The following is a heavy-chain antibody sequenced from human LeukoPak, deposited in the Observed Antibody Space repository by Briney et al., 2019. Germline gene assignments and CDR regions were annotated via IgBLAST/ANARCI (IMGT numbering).Heavy chain of an antibody. Sequence: GSLRLSCAASGFTVSSNYMSWVRQAPGKGLEGVSAIYSGGSTYYADSVKGRFTISRDNSKNTLYLQMNSLRAEDTAVYYCARGVGGGSSWYDYWGQGTLVTVSS. D-gene: IGHD6-13*01. CDR3: ARGVGGGSSWYDY. CDR1: GFTVSSNY. J-gene: IGHJ4*02. CDR2: IYSGGST. V-gene: IGHV3-53*01.